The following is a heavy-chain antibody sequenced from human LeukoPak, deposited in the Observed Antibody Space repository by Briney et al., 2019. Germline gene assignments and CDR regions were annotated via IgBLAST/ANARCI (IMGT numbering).Heavy chain of an antibody. CDR1: GGTFSSYA. J-gene: IGHJ4*02. D-gene: IGHD5-18*01. CDR3: AKTVVPRGYSYGYDF. CDR2: INPNSGGT. V-gene: IGHV1-2*02. Sequence: ASVKVSCKASGGTFSSYAISWVRQAPGQGLEWMGWINPNSGGTNYAQKFQGRVTMTRDTSISTAYMELSRLRSDDTAVYYCAKTVVPRGYSYGYDFWGQGTLVTVSS.